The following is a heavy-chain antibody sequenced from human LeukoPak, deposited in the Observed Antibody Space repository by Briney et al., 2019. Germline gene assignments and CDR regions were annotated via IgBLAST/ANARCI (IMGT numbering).Heavy chain of an antibody. J-gene: IGHJ4*02. V-gene: IGHV3-74*03. Sequence: GGSLRLSCAASGFTFSSYWMYWVRQAPGKGLVWVSRINSDGTITTNADSVKGRFTISRDNAKNTLYLQMNSLRAEDTAVYYCARIAVAGTGYWGQGTLVTVSS. CDR2: INSDGTIT. D-gene: IGHD6-13*01. CDR3: ARIAVAGTGY. CDR1: GFTFSSYW.